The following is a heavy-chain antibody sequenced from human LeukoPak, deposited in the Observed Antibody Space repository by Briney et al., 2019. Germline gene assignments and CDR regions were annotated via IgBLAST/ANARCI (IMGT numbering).Heavy chain of an antibody. Sequence: SETLSLTCTVSSGSISGSDYYWCWIRQPPGKGLEWIGSINYNGNTYYASSLKSRVTISVDTSKNHFSLRLSSVTAADTAVYYCARLVLSYGNAFGHWGQGTLVTASS. D-gene: IGHD3-16*01. V-gene: IGHV4-39*02. J-gene: IGHJ4*02. CDR2: INYNGNT. CDR3: ARLVLSYGNAFGH. CDR1: SGSISGSDYY.